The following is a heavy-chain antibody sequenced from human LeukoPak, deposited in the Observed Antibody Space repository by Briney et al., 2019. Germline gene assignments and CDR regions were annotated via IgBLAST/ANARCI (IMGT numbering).Heavy chain of an antibody. CDR1: GYTFTDYY. V-gene: IGHV1-2*02. CDR2: INPKSGGT. D-gene: IGHD6-19*01. CDR3: ARDLGISGWYAPPLGYFDY. Sequence: PQASVKVSCKASGYTFTDYYIHWVRQAPGQGLEWMAWINPKSGGTNYAQKFQGRVTMTRDTSISTTYMELSRLRSDDTAVYYCARDLGISGWYAPPLGYFDYWGQGTLVTVSS. J-gene: IGHJ4*02.